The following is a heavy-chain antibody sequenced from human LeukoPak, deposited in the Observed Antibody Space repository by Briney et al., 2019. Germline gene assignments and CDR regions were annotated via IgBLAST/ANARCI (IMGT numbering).Heavy chain of an antibody. CDR2: IYYSGST. J-gene: IGHJ4*02. Sequence: SETLSLTCTVSGGSISSYYWSWIRQPPGKGLEWIGYIYYSGSTNYNPSLKSRVTISVDTSKNQVSLKLSSVTAADTAVYYCARPSADDYFDYWGQGTLVTVSS. CDR1: GGSISSYY. V-gene: IGHV4-59*01. CDR3: ARPSADDYFDY.